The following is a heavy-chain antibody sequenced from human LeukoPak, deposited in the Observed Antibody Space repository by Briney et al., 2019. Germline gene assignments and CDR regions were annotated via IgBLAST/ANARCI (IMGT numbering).Heavy chain of an antibody. Sequence: PGGSLRLSCAASGFTFRTYWMTWVRQAPGKGLEWVANIKEDGSREYYVDSVKGRFTISRDNAKNSLYLQMDSLTAEDTAVYYCARDSPGYGAYVSWGQGTLVSVSS. CDR1: GFTFRTYW. CDR2: IKEDGSRE. D-gene: IGHD5-12*01. V-gene: IGHV3-7*01. J-gene: IGHJ1*01. CDR3: ARDSPGYGAYVS.